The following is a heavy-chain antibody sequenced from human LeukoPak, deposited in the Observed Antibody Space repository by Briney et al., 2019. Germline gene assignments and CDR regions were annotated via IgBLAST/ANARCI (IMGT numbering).Heavy chain of an antibody. V-gene: IGHV3-11*01. D-gene: IGHD5-12*01. CDR3: ASDIVATSGDF. CDR1: GFTFSDYY. CDR2: ITSSGDDI. J-gene: IGHJ4*02. Sequence: GGSLRLSCAASGFTFSDYYMSWSRQAPGKGLEWVAYITSSGDDIYYADSVKGRFTISRDNAKNALFLRMSSLRVEDAATYYCASDIVATSGDFWGQGTLVSVSS.